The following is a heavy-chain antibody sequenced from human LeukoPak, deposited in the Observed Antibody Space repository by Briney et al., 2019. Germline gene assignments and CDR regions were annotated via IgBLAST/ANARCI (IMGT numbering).Heavy chain of an antibody. D-gene: IGHD4-17*01. Sequence: PSETLSLTCTVSGGSFSSHYWSWIRQPPGKGLGWIGYISYIGSTNYNPSLKSRVTISVDTSKNQFSLKLSSVTAADTAVYYCARDPTTVTKGLDIWGQGTMVTVSS. V-gene: IGHV4-59*11. CDR2: ISYIGST. J-gene: IGHJ3*02. CDR1: GGSFSSHY. CDR3: ARDPTTVTKGLDI.